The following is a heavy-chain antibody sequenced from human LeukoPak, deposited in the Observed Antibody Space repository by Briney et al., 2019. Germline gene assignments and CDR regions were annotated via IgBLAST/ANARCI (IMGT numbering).Heavy chain of an antibody. D-gene: IGHD6-13*01. V-gene: IGHV1-18*01. Sequence: ASVKVSCKASGGTFSSYGISWVRQAPGQGLEWMGWISAYNGNTNYAQKLQGRVTMTTDTSTSTAYMELRSLRSDDTAVYYCAREERAIAALGRGALDYWGQGTLVTVSS. CDR1: GGTFSSYG. CDR2: ISAYNGNT. J-gene: IGHJ4*02. CDR3: AREERAIAALGRGALDY.